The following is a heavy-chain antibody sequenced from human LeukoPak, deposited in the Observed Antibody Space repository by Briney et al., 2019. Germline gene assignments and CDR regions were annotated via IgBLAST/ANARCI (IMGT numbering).Heavy chain of an antibody. CDR3: AKASVDTAIEVDY. CDR2: ISYDGSDK. Sequence: PGGSLRLSCTDSRFTFSNFNMHWVRQAPGKGLEWVAVISYDGSDKYYADSVKGRFTISRDNSKNTLYLQMNSLRAEDTAVYYCAKASVDTAIEVDYWGQGTLVTVSS. V-gene: IGHV3-30*18. CDR1: RFTFSNFN. D-gene: IGHD5-18*01. J-gene: IGHJ4*02.